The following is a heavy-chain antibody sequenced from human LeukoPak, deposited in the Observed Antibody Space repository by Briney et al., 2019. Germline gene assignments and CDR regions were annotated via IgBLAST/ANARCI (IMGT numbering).Heavy chain of an antibody. CDR3: ARRPTGDPKFDY. CDR2: IYSSGST. Sequence: SETLSLTCTVSGGSISNYYWNWIRQPPGEGLEWIGYIYSSGSTYYNPSLKSRVTISVDTSKNRFSLKLSTVTAADTAVYYCARRPTGDPKFDYWGQGTLVTVSS. D-gene: IGHD7-27*01. CDR1: GGSISNYY. J-gene: IGHJ4*02. V-gene: IGHV4-59*08.